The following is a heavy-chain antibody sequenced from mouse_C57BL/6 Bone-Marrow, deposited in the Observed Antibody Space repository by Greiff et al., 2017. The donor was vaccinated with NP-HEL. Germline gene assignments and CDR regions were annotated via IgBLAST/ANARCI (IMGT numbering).Heavy chain of an antibody. Sequence: VQLQQSGPGLVAPSQCLSITCTVSGFSLTSYGVDWVRQPPGKGLEWLGVIWGGGSTNYNSALMSRLSISKDNSKSQVFLKMNSLQTDDTAMYYCAKHFYGKGVDYAMDYWGQGTSVTVSS. D-gene: IGHD2-1*01. CDR2: IWGGGST. V-gene: IGHV2-9*01. J-gene: IGHJ4*01. CDR3: AKHFYGKGVDYAMDY. CDR1: GFSLTSYG.